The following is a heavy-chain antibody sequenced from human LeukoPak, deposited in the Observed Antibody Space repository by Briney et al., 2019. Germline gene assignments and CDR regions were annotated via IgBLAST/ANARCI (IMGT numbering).Heavy chain of an antibody. Sequence: GGSLRLSCAASGFTFSSYVMHWVRQAPGKGLEWVAIISYDGSNEYYADSVKGRFTISRDNSQNTLYLQMNSLRAGDTAVYYCAKELYFGSFDYWGQGTLVAVSS. V-gene: IGHV3-30*04. CDR3: AKELYFGSFDY. J-gene: IGHJ4*02. D-gene: IGHD2/OR15-2a*01. CDR2: ISYDGSNE. CDR1: GFTFSSYV.